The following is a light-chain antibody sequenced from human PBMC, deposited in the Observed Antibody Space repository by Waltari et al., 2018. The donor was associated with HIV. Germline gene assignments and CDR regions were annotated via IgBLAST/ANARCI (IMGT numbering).Light chain of an antibody. Sequence: QSALTQPPSASGSPGQSVTISCTGTSSDIGGYNYVSWYQQHPDKAPKLMIYEVSNRPSGVPDRFSGSKSGNRASLTVSGLQAGDEANYYCYSYAGSNNWVFGGGTKLTVL. V-gene: IGLV2-8*01. CDR2: EVS. J-gene: IGLJ3*02. CDR3: YSYAGSNNWV. CDR1: SSDIGGYNY.